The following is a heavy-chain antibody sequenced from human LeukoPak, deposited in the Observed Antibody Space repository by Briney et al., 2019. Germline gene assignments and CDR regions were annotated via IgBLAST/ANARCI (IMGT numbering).Heavy chain of an antibody. J-gene: IGHJ3*02. CDR1: GGSISSGSYY. Sequence: SQTLSLTCTVSGGSISSGSYYWSWIRQPAGKGLEWIGRIYTSGSTNYNPSLKSRVTISVDTSKNQFSLKLSSVTAADTAVYYRAIRYSGSYRDAFDIWGQGTMVTVSS. D-gene: IGHD1-26*01. CDR2: IYTSGST. V-gene: IGHV4-61*02. CDR3: AIRYSGSYRDAFDI.